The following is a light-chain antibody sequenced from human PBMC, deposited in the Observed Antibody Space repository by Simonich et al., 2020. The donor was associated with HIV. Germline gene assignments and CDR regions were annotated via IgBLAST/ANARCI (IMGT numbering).Light chain of an antibody. CDR3: GSYTTNSTYVV. CDR2: DVN. J-gene: IGLJ2*01. V-gene: IGLV2-14*03. CDR1: SSDLSAYNY. Sequence: QSALTQPASVSGSPGQSITISCTGTSSDLSAYNYVSCYQQYPGKAPQLMIFDVNNRPSGVYNRFSVSKSGTTASLTISGLQSEDEADYFCGSYTTNSTYVVFGGGTKLTVV.